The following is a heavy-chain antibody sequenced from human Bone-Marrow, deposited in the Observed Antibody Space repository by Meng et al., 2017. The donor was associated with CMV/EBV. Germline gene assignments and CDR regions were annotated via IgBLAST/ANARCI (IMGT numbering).Heavy chain of an antibody. CDR2: IYYSGST. V-gene: IGHV4-59*01. J-gene: IGHJ4*02. Sequence: GSLRLSCTVSGGSISSYYWSWIRQPPGKGLEWIGYIYYSGSTNYNPSLKSRVTISVDTSKNQFSLKLSSVTAADTAVYYCAGGDGYNSGYWGQRTLVTVSS. CDR3: AGGDGYNSGY. D-gene: IGHD5-24*01. CDR1: GGSISSYY.